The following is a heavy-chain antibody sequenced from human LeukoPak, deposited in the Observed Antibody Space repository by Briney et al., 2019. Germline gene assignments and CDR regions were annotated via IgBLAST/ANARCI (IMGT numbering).Heavy chain of an antibody. D-gene: IGHD3-10*01. CDR3: AREDFGVDY. V-gene: IGHV3-74*01. J-gene: IGHJ4*02. CDR1: GFTFNSYY. CDR2: INRDGSDT. Sequence: PGGSLRLSCAASGFTFNSYYMNWVRQAPGKGLVWVSRINRDGSDTIYADSVKGRFTISRDNAKNMLFLQMNSLRAEDTAVYYCAREDFGVDYWGQGTLVTVSS.